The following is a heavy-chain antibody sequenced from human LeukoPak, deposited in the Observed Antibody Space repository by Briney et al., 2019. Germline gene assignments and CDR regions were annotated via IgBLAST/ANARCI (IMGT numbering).Heavy chain of an antibody. CDR1: GYTFTSYG. V-gene: IGHV1-18*01. CDR2: ISAYNGNT. D-gene: IGHD1-14*01. Sequence: ASVKVSCKASGYTFTSYGISWVRQAPGQGLEWMGWISAYNGNTNYAQKLQGRVTMTTDTSTSTAYMGLSSLRSEDTAVYYCARVTSWVAPFDYWGQGTLVTVSS. J-gene: IGHJ4*02. CDR3: ARVTSWVAPFDY.